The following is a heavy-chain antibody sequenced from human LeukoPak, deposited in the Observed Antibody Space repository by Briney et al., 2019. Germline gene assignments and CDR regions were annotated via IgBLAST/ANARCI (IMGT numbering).Heavy chain of an antibody. D-gene: IGHD3-22*01. CDR2: ISSSSSYK. J-gene: IGHJ4*02. Sequence: GGSLRLSCAASGFXFSSYSINWVRQAPGKGLECVSSISSSSSYKSYADPVKGRFTISRDNAKNSLYLQMNSLRAEDTAVYYCARDRGSSGYYYGGLDYWGQGTLVTVSS. CDR3: ARDRGSSGYYYGGLDY. V-gene: IGHV3-21*01. CDR1: GFXFSSYS.